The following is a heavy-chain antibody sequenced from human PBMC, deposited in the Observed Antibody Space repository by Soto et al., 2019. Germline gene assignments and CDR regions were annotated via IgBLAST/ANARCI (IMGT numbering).Heavy chain of an antibody. CDR1: GFTFDDYT. V-gene: IGHV3-43*01. CDR3: AKDRAPKDYYDSSGYEYDAFDI. Sequence: GSLRLSCAASGFTFDDYTMHWVRQAPGKGLEWVSLISWDGGSTYYADSVKGRFTISRDNSKNSLYLQMNSLRTEDTALYYCAKDRAPKDYYDSSGYEYDAFDIWGQGTMVTVSS. D-gene: IGHD3-22*01. CDR2: ISWDGGST. J-gene: IGHJ3*02.